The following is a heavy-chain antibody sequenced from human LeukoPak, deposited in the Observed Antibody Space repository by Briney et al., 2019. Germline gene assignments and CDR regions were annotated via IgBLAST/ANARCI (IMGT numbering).Heavy chain of an antibody. CDR2: IGHVAGDI. V-gene: IGHV3-21*01. CDR3: ARDPYTGSMFDY. Sequence: KPRRSLRLSCAPSGFTFTSVSMSPVRQAPGNGLEWLAFIGHVAGDIFYADSVKGRFNISRDDAKGSVYLQMNSLRVDDTAVYFCARDPYTGSMFDYWGHGTLVTVSS. CDR1: GFTFTSVS. J-gene: IGHJ4*01. D-gene: IGHD1-1*01.